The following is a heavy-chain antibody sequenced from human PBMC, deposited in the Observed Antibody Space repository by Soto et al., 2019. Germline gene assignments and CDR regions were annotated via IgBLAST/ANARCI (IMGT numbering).Heavy chain of an antibody. Sequence: GASVKVSCKASGYTFTAYFMHWVRQAPGQGLEWIGIINPRGGSTNYAQKFQGRVAMTWDTSTSTVYMDLSSLRSDDTAVYFCARAPFSSSSFFFDFWGQGTLVTVSS. CDR1: GYTFTAYF. V-gene: IGHV1-46*01. J-gene: IGHJ4*02. CDR2: INPRGGST. D-gene: IGHD6-6*01. CDR3: ARAPFSSSSFFFDF.